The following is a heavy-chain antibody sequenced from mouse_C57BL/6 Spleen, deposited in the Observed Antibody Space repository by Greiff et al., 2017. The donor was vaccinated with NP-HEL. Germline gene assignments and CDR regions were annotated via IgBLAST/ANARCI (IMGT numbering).Heavy chain of an antibody. J-gene: IGHJ2*01. CDR1: GFNIKDDY. CDR3: TIYYDYGGY. V-gene: IGHV14-4*01. Sequence: VQLKQSGAELVRPGASVKLSCTASGFNIKDDYMHWVKQRPEQGLEWIGWIDPENGDTEYASKFQGKATITADTSSNTAYLQLSSLTSEDTAVYYCTIYYDYGGYWGQGTTLTVSS. D-gene: IGHD2-4*01. CDR2: IDPENGDT.